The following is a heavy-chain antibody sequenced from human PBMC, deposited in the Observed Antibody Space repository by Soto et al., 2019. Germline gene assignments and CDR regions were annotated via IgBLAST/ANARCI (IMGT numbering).Heavy chain of an antibody. CDR2: ISSSGSTI. D-gene: IGHD3-16*02. CDR3: ARSTGYDYVWGSYPTIYYYYGMDV. Sequence: LRLSCAASGFTFSSYEMNWVRQAPGKGLEWVSYISSSGSTIYYADSVKGRFTISRDNAKNSLYLQMNSLRAEDTAVYYCARSTGYDYVWGSYPTIYYYYGMDVWGQGTTVTVS. J-gene: IGHJ6*02. V-gene: IGHV3-48*03. CDR1: GFTFSSYE.